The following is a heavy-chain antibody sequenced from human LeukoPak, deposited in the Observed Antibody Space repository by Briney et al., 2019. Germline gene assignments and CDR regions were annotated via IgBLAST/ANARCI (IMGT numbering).Heavy chain of an antibody. Sequence: GGSLRLSCAASGFTFSSYAMHWVRQAPGKGLEWVAVISYDGSNKYYADSVKGRFTISRDNYKNTLYLQMNSLRAEDTAVFYCARSPYYDSSGYYDCWGQGTLVTVSS. V-gene: IGHV3-30*01. CDR3: ARSPYYDSSGYYDC. CDR2: ISYDGSNK. D-gene: IGHD3-22*01. CDR1: GFTFSSYA. J-gene: IGHJ4*02.